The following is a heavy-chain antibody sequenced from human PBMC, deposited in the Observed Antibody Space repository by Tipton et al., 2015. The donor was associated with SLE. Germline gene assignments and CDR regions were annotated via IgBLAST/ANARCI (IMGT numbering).Heavy chain of an antibody. D-gene: IGHD3-16*02. V-gene: IGHV4-38-2*01. J-gene: IGHJ4*02. CDR1: GYYITTAYS. CDR2: FFHIGNT. Sequence: TLSLTCAVSGYYITTAYSWGWIRQPPGKGLEWIGSFFHIGNTYYNPSLRGRVTISVDTSKNHLSVRLSSVTAADTAMYFCARSPTYDYVWGSYHFDNWGQGTLVTVSS. CDR3: ARSPTYDYVWGSYHFDN.